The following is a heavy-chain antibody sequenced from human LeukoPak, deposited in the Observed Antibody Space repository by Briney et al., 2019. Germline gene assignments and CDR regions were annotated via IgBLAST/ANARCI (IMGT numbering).Heavy chain of an antibody. CDR1: GYTFTSYD. J-gene: IGHJ1*01. Sequence: GASVKVSCKASGYTFTSYDINWVRQATGQGLEWMGWMNPNNDNTDYAQKFQGRVTLTRNTSISTAYMELSSLRSEDTAMYYCTRGGPVAGTHKYFQHWGQGTLVTVSS. CDR3: TRGGPVAGTHKYFQH. V-gene: IGHV1-8*01. CDR2: MNPNNDNT. D-gene: IGHD6-19*01.